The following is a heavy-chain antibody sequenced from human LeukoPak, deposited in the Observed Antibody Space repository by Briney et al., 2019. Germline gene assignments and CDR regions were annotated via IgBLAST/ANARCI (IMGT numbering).Heavy chain of an antibody. J-gene: IGHJ4*02. Sequence: ASVKVSCKASGYTFTGYYMHWVRQAPGQGLEWIGWINPNSGGTNYAQKFQGRVTMTRDTSISTAYMELSRLRSDDTAVYYCARGHCGGDCYQDYWGQGTLVTVSS. CDR2: INPNSGGT. CDR3: ARGHCGGDCYQDY. D-gene: IGHD2-21*02. V-gene: IGHV1-2*02. CDR1: GYTFTGYY.